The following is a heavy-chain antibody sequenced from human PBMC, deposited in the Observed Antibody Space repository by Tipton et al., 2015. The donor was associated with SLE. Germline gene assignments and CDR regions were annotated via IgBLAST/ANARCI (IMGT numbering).Heavy chain of an antibody. V-gene: IGHV4-34*01. CDR2: INQSGST. Sequence: SLSLTCTVSGGSVSNPSYYWGWIRQPPGKGLEWIGEINQSGSTNYNASLKSRVAISVDTSKNQFSLRLSSVTAADSAVYYCTRGPYCSVDSCYRGMDVWGQGTTVTVSS. J-gene: IGHJ6*02. D-gene: IGHD2-15*01. CDR3: TRGPYCSVDSCYRGMDV. CDR1: GGSVSNPSYY.